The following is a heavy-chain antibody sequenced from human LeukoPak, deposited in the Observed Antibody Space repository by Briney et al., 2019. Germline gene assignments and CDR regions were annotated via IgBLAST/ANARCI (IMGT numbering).Heavy chain of an antibody. V-gene: IGHV3-7*01. CDR1: GFIFTDHW. J-gene: IGHJ4*02. Sequence: PGGSLRLSCAASGFIFTDHWVSWVRQAPGKGLEWVANIKEDESAKFYADSVRGRFTISRDNAKNSVYLQMNNLRVEDTAVYYCARAVDVADYWGRGTLVTVSS. D-gene: IGHD3-16*01. CDR2: IKEDESAK. CDR3: ARAVDVADY.